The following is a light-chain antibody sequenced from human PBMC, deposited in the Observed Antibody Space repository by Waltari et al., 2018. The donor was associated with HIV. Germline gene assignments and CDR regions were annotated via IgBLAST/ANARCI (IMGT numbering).Light chain of an antibody. Sequence: DIVMTQSPDFLAVSLGERDTINCRSSHSVLDTSDKKNYLSWYQQKPGHPPKLLIYWTSIRDSGVPDRFSGSGSGTDFTLTIDSLQAADVAVYYCQQYYTTPYTFGQGTKLEIK. CDR3: QQYYTTPYT. CDR1: HSVLDTSDKKNY. J-gene: IGKJ2*01. CDR2: WTS. V-gene: IGKV4-1*01.